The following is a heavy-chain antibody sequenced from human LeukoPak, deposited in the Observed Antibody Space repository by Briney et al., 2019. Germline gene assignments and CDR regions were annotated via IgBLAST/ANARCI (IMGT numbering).Heavy chain of an antibody. V-gene: IGHV4-59*08. J-gene: IGHJ4*02. CDR1: GGSISSYC. D-gene: IGHD4-17*01. Sequence: SETLSLTCTVSGGSISSYCWSWIRQPPGNGLEGIGWIGYSVSTNYNPSLKSPVTTSVDTSKNQFSLKLSSVTAADTAVYYCASGNYGDYVPGWDYWGQGPVVTVSS. CDR2: IGYSVST. CDR3: ASGNYGDYVPGWDY.